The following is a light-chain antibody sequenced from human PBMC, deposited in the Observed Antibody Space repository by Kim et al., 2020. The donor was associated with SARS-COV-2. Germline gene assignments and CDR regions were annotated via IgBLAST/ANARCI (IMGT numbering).Light chain of an antibody. CDR2: DTS. Sequence: SLSPGEGATRSCRASQSSGGFLAWYQQRPGQTPRLLIYDTSKRATGIPARFSGSWSGTDFTLTISTLESEDFAIYYCQRSSWPITFGQGTRLEIK. V-gene: IGKV3-11*01. CDR3: QRSSWPIT. J-gene: IGKJ5*01. CDR1: QSSGGF.